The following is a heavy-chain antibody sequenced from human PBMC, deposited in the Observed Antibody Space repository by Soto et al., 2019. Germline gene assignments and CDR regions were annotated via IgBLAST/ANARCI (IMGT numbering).Heavy chain of an antibody. CDR3: ARGFSTSWYSLYYMDV. Sequence: GGSLRLSCAASGFTVSSNYMSWVRQAPGKGLEWVSDLYSAGSTYYADSVKGRFSFSRDTSKNTLYLQMNSLRAEDTAVYYCARGFSTSWYSLYYMDVWGRGTTVTVSS. V-gene: IGHV3-66*01. D-gene: IGHD2-2*01. J-gene: IGHJ6*03. CDR2: LYSAGST. CDR1: GFTVSSNY.